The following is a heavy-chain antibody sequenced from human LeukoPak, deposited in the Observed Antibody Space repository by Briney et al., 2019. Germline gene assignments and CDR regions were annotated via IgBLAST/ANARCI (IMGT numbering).Heavy chain of an antibody. CDR1: GGSISSYY. D-gene: IGHD1-26*01. Sequence: SETLSLTCTVSGGSISSYYWSWIRQPAGKGLEWIGRIYTSGSTNYNASLKSRVSMSVDTSKNQFSLKLSSVTAADTAVFYCARENSGSYRELDYWGQGTLVTVSS. J-gene: IGHJ4*02. V-gene: IGHV4-4*07. CDR2: IYTSGST. CDR3: ARENSGSYRELDY.